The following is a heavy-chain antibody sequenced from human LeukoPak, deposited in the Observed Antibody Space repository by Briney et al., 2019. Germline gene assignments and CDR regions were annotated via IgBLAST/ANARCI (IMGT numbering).Heavy chain of an antibody. D-gene: IGHD4-17*01. V-gene: IGHV4-38-2*02. CDR1: GYSISSGYY. J-gene: IGHJ4*02. CDR2: IYHSGST. CDR3: ARDWAYGDYVFAEGSDY. Sequence: SETLSLTCTVSGYSISSGYYWGWIRQPPGKGLEWIGSIYHSGSTYYNPSLKSRVTISVDTSKNQFSLKLSSVTAADTAVYYCARDWAYGDYVFAEGSDYWGQGTLVTVSS.